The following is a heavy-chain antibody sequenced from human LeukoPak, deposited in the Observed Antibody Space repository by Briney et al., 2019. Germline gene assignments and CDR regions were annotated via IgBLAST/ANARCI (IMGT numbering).Heavy chain of an antibody. Sequence: GGSLRLSCVVSGFTFSTYGMHWVRQAPGKGLEWVSFIWSDGSNKYYADSVKGRFTISRDNSKNTLYLQMNSLRAEDTAVYYCARRGEYSNLNYLEYWGQGTLVAVSS. D-gene: IGHD4-11*01. CDR3: ARRGEYSNLNYLEY. CDR2: IWSDGSNK. J-gene: IGHJ4*02. V-gene: IGHV3-33*08. CDR1: GFTFSTYG.